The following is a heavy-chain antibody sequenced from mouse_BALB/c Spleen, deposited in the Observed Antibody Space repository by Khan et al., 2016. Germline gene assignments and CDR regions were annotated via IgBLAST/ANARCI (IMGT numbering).Heavy chain of an antibody. J-gene: IGHJ4*01. CDR2: ISYSGST. Sequence: EVQLQESGPGLVKPSQSLSLTCTVTGYSITSDYAWNWLRQFPGNKLEWMGYISYSGSTSYNPSLKSRISITRDTSKNQFFLQLNSVTTEDTATYYYAGANWDLFYAMDYWGQGTSVTVSS. V-gene: IGHV3-2*02. CDR1: GYSITSDYA. D-gene: IGHD4-1*01. CDR3: AGANWDLFYAMDY.